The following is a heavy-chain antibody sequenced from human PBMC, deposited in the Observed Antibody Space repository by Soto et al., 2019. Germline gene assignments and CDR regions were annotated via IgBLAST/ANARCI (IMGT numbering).Heavy chain of an antibody. CDR3: ARLGKGGYVQGMDV. V-gene: IGHV5-51*01. D-gene: IGHD5-12*01. Sequence: PGESLKISCKGSVYFSITYWISWLRQKPGKGLEWMGIIDPADSETKYSPSFQGQVTISVDKSTNTAYLQWISLKASDTAMYYCARLGKGGYVQGMDVWGQGTTVTVSS. CDR2: IDPADSET. J-gene: IGHJ6*02. CDR1: VYFSITYW.